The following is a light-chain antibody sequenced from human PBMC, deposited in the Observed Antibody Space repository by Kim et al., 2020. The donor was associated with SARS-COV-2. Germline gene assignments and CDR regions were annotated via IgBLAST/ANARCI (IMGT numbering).Light chain of an antibody. CDR1: SKGVSCQG. CDR3: SAWDSSLSAWV. J-gene: IGLJ3*02. V-gene: IGLV10-54*01. Sequence: QTARLTCPGNSKGVSCQGAAWQQQHQGHPAKRLSYKNITRPSGISERLSASRSGNTASLTITGLQPEDEADYYCSAWDSSLSAWVLGGGTQLT. CDR2: KNI.